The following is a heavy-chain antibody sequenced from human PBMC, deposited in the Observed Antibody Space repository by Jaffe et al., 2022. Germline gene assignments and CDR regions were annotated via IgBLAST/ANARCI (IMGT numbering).Heavy chain of an antibody. CDR3: AKVGGHCSGGSCYLYYYYYMDV. J-gene: IGHJ6*03. D-gene: IGHD2-15*01. Sequence: EVQLLESGGGLVQPGGSLRLSCAASGFTFSSYAMSWVRQAPGKGLEWVSAISGSGGSTYYADSVKGRFTISRDNSKNTLYLQMNSLRAEDTAVYYCAKVGGHCSGGSCYLYYYYYMDVWGKGTTVTVSS. CDR2: ISGSGGST. CDR1: GFTFSSYA. V-gene: IGHV3-23*01.